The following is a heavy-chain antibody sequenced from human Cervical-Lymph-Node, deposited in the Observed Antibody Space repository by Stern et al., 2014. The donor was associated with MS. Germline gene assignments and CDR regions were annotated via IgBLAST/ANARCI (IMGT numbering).Heavy chain of an antibody. CDR3: ASGADDYGDPAFDY. D-gene: IGHD4-17*01. CDR1: GGSISSSSYY. Sequence: QLQLQESGPGLVKPSETLSLTCTVSGGSISSSSYYWGWIRQPPGKGLEWIGSIYYSGSTYYNPSLQSRVTISVDTSTNQFSLKLSSVTAADTAVYYCASGADDYGDPAFDYWGQGTLVTVSS. V-gene: IGHV4-39*01. CDR2: IYYSGST. J-gene: IGHJ4*02.